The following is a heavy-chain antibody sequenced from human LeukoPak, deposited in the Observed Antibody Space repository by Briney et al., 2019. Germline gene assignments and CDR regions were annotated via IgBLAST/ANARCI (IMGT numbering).Heavy chain of an antibody. CDR1: GYTFTNCG. V-gene: IGHV1-18*01. CDR3: ARDCNGGNCYYYMAV. Sequence: AAVKVSCKAGGYTFTNCGITGLLQAPGQGLQWMGWISPYNGNSNYAQKVQGRVTMTTDTSTSTAYMELRSLRSDDTAVYYCARDCNGGNCYYYMAVWGEGTTVTVSS. CDR2: ISPYNGNS. J-gene: IGHJ6*03. D-gene: IGHD2-15*01.